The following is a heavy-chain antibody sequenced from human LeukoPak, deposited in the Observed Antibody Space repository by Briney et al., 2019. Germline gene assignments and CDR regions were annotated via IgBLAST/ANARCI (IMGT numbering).Heavy chain of an antibody. CDR3: ARSPHSSSWYIGWGAFDI. V-gene: IGHV3-20*04. CDR1: GFTFDDYG. CDR2: INWNGGST. D-gene: IGHD6-13*01. Sequence: GGSLRLSCAASGFTFDDYGMSWVRQAPGKGLEWVSGINWNGGSTGYADSVKGRFTVSRDNAKNSLYLQMNSLRAEDTALYYCARSPHSSSWYIGWGAFDIWGQGTMVTVSS. J-gene: IGHJ3*02.